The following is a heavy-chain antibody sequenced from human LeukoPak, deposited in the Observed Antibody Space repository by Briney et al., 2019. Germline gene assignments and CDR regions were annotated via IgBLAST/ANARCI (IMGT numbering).Heavy chain of an antibody. CDR2: ISGSGGSI. CDR1: GFTFSNYV. J-gene: IGHJ4*02. D-gene: IGHD5-18*01. V-gene: IGHV3-23*01. CDR3: AKHGDTAMWLDY. Sequence: PGGSLRLSCAASGFTFSNYVMSWVRQAPGKGLEWVSGISGSGGSIYYADSVKGRFIISRDSSKNTLNLQMNSLRAEDTAVYYCAKHGDTAMWLDYWGQGTLVTVSS.